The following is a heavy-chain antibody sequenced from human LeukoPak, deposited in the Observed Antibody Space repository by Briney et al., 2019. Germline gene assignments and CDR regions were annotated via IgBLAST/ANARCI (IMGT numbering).Heavy chain of an antibody. V-gene: IGHV3-7*04. J-gene: IGHJ4*02. CDR1: GFTFSLYW. Sequence: AGGSLRLSCAASGFTFSLYWMSWVRQAPGKGLEWVADIKEDGSEKYYVDSVKGRFTISRDNAKSSLFLQMNSLRAEDTAVYYCARDYYGSGDYWGQGTLVTVSS. CDR3: ARDYYGSGDY. D-gene: IGHD3-10*01. CDR2: IKEDGSEK.